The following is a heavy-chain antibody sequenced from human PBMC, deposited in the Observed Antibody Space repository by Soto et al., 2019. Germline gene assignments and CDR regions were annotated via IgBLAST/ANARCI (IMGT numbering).Heavy chain of an antibody. V-gene: IGHV3-21*06. Sequence: GGSLRLSCAASGFTFTMYSMNWVRHAPGKGLEWVSSISSTTNYIYYGDSMKGRFTISRDNAKNSLYLEMNSLRAEDTAVYYCARESEDLTSNFDYWGQGTLVTVSS. J-gene: IGHJ4*02. CDR1: GFTFTMYS. CDR2: ISSTTNYI. CDR3: ARESEDLTSNFDY.